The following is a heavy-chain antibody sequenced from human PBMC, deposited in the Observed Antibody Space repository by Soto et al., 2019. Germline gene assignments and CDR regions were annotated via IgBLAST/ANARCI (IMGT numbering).Heavy chain of an antibody. CDR2: ISGDGGST. J-gene: IGHJ3*02. CDR1: GFTFDDYA. CDR3: ASPLGYGSAFDI. V-gene: IGHV3-43*02. Sequence: GGSLRLSCAASGFTFDDYAMHWVRQAPGKGLEWVSLISGDGGSTYYADSVKDRFTISRDNSKNSLYLQMNSLRTEDTALYYCASPLGYGSAFDIWGQGTMVTVSS. D-gene: IGHD5-12*01.